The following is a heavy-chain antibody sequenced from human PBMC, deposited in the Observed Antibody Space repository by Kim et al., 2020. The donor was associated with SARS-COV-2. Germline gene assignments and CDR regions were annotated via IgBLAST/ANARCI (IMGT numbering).Heavy chain of an antibody. D-gene: IGHD7-27*01. CDR3: VRGGDPQT. J-gene: IGHJ5*02. Sequence: GGSLRLSCSASGFTFSTYSMNWVRQAPGKGLEWVSYISSSSAFIYYADSVKGRFTISRDNAKTSLYLHMNSLRVEDTAVYYCVRGGDPQTWGQGTLVTVSS. CDR1: GFTFSTYS. CDR2: ISSSSAFI. V-gene: IGHV3-21*01.